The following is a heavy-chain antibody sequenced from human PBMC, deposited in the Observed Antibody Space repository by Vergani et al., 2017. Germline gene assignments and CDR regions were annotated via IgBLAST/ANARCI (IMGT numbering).Heavy chain of an antibody. CDR1: GFTFSSYA. V-gene: IGHV3-23*01. CDR2: ISGSGGST. CDR3: AKDPEVVVTRTGSTDY. J-gene: IGHJ4*02. D-gene: IGHD4-23*01. Sequence: EVQLLESGGGVVQPGGSLRLSCAASGFTFSSYAMSWVRQAPGKGLEWVSAISGSGGSTYYADSVKGRFTISRDNSKNTLYLQLNSLRAEDTAVYYCAKDPEVVVTRTGSTDYWGQGTLVTVSS.